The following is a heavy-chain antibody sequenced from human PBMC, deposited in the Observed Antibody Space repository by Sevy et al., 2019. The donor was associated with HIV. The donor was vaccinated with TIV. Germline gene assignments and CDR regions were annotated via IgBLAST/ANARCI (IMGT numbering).Heavy chain of an antibody. Sequence: KQSQTLSLTCAISGDSVSSNSAAWNWIRQSPPRGLEWLGRTYYRSKWYNDYAVSVKSRITINPDTSKNQVSLQLNSVTPEDTAIYYCARDGLTYGGMDVWGQGTTVTVSS. CDR2: TYYRSKWYN. CDR1: GDSVSSNSAA. CDR3: ARDGLTYGGMDV. V-gene: IGHV6-1*01. D-gene: IGHD1-20*01. J-gene: IGHJ6*02.